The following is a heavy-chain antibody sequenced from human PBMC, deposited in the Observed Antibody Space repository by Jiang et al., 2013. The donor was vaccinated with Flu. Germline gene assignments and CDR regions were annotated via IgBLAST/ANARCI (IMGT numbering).Heavy chain of an antibody. Sequence: GAEVKKPGASVRVSCKTSGYTFSGYYIHWVRQAPGQGLEWLGWINPNSGGRNSAQKFRGRVTMTTDTSISTAYMELSGLRPDDTAVYYCSRVTYPNSSGFKAYFDYWGQGTLVTVSS. CDR2: INPNSGGR. CDR1: GYTFSGYY. CDR3: SRVTYPNSSGFKAYFDY. J-gene: IGHJ4*02. D-gene: IGHD3-22*01. V-gene: IGHV1-2*02.